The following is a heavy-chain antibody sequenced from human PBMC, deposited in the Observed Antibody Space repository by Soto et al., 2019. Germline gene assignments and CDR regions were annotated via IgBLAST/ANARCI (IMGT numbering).Heavy chain of an antibody. CDR1: GXIFSNNG. J-gene: IGHJ4*02. CDR2: MSYDGSDT. CDR3: TIVRVADSALDH. V-gene: IGHV3-30*03. D-gene: IGHD3-10*02. Sequence: LRLSFVGSGXIFSNNGMHWVRQTPGKGLEWVAFMSYDGSDTFYADSVKGRFTISRDNSKNTLFLHMSNLRAEDTAMYYCTIVRVADSALDHWGQGTLVTVSS.